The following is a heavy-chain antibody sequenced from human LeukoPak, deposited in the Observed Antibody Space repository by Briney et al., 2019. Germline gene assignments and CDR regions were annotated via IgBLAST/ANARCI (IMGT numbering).Heavy chain of an antibody. Sequence: PSETPSLTCAVHGGSFSGYYWSSIRQPPGKGLEWIGEINHSGSTNYNPSLKSRVTISVDTSKNQFSLKPSSVTAADTAVYYCARAEYSSSYDYWGQGTLVTVSS. J-gene: IGHJ4*02. V-gene: IGHV4-34*01. CDR3: ARAEYSSSYDY. CDR1: GGSFSGYY. D-gene: IGHD6-6*01. CDR2: INHSGST.